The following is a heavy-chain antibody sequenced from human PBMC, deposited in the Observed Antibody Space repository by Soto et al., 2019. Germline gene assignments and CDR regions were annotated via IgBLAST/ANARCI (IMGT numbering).Heavy chain of an antibody. CDR2: IYYSGST. V-gene: IGHV4-31*03. D-gene: IGHD3-10*01. Sequence: SETLSLTCTVSGGSISSGGYYWSWIRQHPGKGLEWIGYIYYSGSTYYNPSLKSRVTISVDTSKNQFSLKLSSVTAADTAVYYCARLDPDYYGSGSYGDSWFDPWGQGTLVTVSS. CDR1: GGSISSGGYY. J-gene: IGHJ5*02. CDR3: ARLDPDYYGSGSYGDSWFDP.